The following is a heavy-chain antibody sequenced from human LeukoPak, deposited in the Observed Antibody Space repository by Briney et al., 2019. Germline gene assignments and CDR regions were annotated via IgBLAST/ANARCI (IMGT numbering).Heavy chain of an antibody. V-gene: IGHV3-48*03. CDR1: GFPFSSYE. CDR3: ARDDYDILTGYSRGGY. J-gene: IGHJ4*02. Sequence: GGPLRLSCAASGFPFSSYEMNWVRQAPGKGLEWVSYISSSGSTIYYADSVKRRFTISRDNEKNSLYLQMKSLRAEDTVVYYCARDDYDILTGYSRGGYRGQGTLVTVSS. D-gene: IGHD3-9*01. CDR2: ISSSGSTI.